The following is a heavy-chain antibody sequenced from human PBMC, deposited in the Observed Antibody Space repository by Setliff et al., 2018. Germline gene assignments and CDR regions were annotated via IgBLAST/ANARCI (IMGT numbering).Heavy chain of an antibody. J-gene: IGHJ5*02. CDR3: ARAPPTVVIPPGRAFFDP. D-gene: IGHD2-2*01. CDR1: GGTFSNYG. CDR2: TIPLFGTT. V-gene: IGHV1-69*05. Sequence: SVKVSCKASGGTFSNYGVSWVRQAPGQGLEWMGGTIPLFGTTDYAQKFHGRVTIITDESTSTAYMELSSLTSDDTAVYYCARAPPTVVIPPGRAFFDPWGQGTLVTVSS.